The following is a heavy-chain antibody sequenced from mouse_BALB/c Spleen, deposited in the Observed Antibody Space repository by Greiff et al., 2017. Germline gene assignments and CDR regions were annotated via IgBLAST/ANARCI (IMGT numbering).Heavy chain of an antibody. CDR3: VSLRYFDV. V-gene: IGHV10-1*02. CDR2: IRSKSNNYAT. J-gene: IGHJ1*01. CDR1: GFTFNTYA. Sequence: DAGGGLVQPKGSLKLSCAASGFTFNTYAMHWVRQAPGKGLEWVARIRSKSNNYATYYADSVKDRFTISRDDSQSMLYLQMNNLKTEDTAMYYCVSLRYFDVWGAGTTVTVSS.